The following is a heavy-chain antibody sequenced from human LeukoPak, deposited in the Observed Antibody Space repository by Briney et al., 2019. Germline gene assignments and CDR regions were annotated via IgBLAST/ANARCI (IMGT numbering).Heavy chain of an antibody. CDR2: ISGSGDNT. J-gene: IGHJ4*02. CDR3: SKEKYYDSSGFAVY. D-gene: IGHD3-22*01. CDR1: RFTFSNYA. V-gene: IGHV3-23*01. Sequence: PGGPLRLSCAASRFTFSNYAMSWVRQAPGKGLEWVSTISGSGDNTYYVDSVKGRFTISRDNSKNTLYLQLNSLRAEDTAVYYCSKEKYYDSSGFAVYWGQGTLVTVSS.